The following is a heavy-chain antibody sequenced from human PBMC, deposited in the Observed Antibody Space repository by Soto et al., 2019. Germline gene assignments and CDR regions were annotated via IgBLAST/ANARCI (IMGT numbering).Heavy chain of an antibody. CDR2: IYYSGST. CDR1: GGSISSSSYY. J-gene: IGHJ4*02. Sequence: PSETLSLTCTVSGGSISSSSYYWGWIRQPPGKGLEWIGSIYYSGSTYYNPSLKSRVTISVDTSKNQSSLKLSSVTAADTAVYYCPRHSGSYNEKFIYYWGQGTLVTVSS. CDR3: PRHSGSYNEKFIYY. D-gene: IGHD1-26*01. V-gene: IGHV4-39*01.